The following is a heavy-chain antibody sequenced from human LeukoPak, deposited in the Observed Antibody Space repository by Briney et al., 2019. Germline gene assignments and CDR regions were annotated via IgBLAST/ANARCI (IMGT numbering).Heavy chain of an antibody. Sequence: GGSVRLSCAASGFTYSSYGMNWARPAPGKGLEWGSSINRRSSNIYSEDSGKGRFTMSRDSAKNSVFLQMISLRAEDTAVYYCAGAEVRRLLQFGDAFDIWGQGTMVTAS. CDR2: INRRSSNI. CDR1: GFTYSSYG. D-gene: IGHD5-24*01. V-gene: IGHV3-21*01. J-gene: IGHJ3*02. CDR3: AGAEVRRLLQFGDAFDI.